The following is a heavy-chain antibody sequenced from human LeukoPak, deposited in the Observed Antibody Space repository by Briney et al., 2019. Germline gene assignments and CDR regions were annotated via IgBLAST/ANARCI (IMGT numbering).Heavy chain of an antibody. V-gene: IGHV4-59*12. CDR1: GGSISSYY. J-gene: IGHJ4*02. CDR2: IYYSGST. D-gene: IGHD3/OR15-3a*01. CDR3: ARLRGRYYFDY. Sequence: SETLSLTCTVSGGSISSYYWSWIRQPPGKGLEWIGNIYYSGSTNYNPSLKSRVTISVDTSKNQFSLKLSSVTAADTAVYYCARLRGRYYFDYWGQGTLVTVSS.